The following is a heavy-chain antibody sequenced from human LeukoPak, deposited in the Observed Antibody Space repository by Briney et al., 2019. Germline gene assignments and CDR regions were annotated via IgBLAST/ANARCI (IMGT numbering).Heavy chain of an antibody. CDR2: INPNSGGT. D-gene: IGHD5-12*01. CDR3: ARTEVATFWYYYYYYMDV. CDR1: GYTFTGYY. Sequence: GASVKVSCKASGYTFTGYYMHWVRQAPGQGLEWMGWINPNSGGTNYAQKFQGRVTMTRDTSISTAYMELSRLRSEDTAVYYCARTEVATFWYYYYYYMDVWGKGTTVTVSS. V-gene: IGHV1-2*02. J-gene: IGHJ6*03.